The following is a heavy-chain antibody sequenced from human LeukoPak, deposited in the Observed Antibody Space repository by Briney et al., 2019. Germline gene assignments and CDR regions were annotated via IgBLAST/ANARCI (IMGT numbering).Heavy chain of an antibody. Sequence: GASVKVSCKASGYTFIIYGITWVRQAPGQGLEWMGWISAYNGNTNYAQKLQGRVTMTTDTSTSTAYMELRSLRSDDTAVYYCARAHQRDSAMIYWGQGALVTVSS. D-gene: IGHD2-2*01. J-gene: IGHJ4*02. CDR1: GYTFIIYG. CDR3: ARAHQRDSAMIY. CDR2: ISAYNGNT. V-gene: IGHV1-18*01.